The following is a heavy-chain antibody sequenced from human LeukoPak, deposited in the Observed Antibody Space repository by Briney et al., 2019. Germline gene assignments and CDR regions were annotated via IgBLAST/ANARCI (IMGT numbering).Heavy chain of an antibody. J-gene: IGHJ3*02. CDR3: ARRLRTGGFDI. V-gene: IGHV5-51*01. CDR2: IQPADSQT. D-gene: IGHD1-1*01. CDR1: GYRFTTYW. Sequence: GESPEISCMGSGYRFTTYWIDWVRQVPGKGLEWMGLIQPADSQTRYNPSFQGQVTLSDDKSVNTAYLQWSSLRPSDTAIYYCARRLRTGGFDIWGQGTEGSVSS.